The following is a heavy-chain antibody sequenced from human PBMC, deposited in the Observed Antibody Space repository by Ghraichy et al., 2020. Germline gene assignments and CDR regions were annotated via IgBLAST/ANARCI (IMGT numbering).Heavy chain of an antibody. CDR2: IKSKNDGGTT. CDR3: STVKGRLWPPTDY. D-gene: IGHD4/OR15-4a*01. V-gene: IGHV3-15*01. J-gene: IGHJ4*02. Sequence: GGSLRLSCAASGFTFSNAWMNWIRQAPGKGLERVGRIKSKNDGGTTDYAAPVKGRFTISRDDSKNTLYLQMNSLNTEDTAVYYCSTVKGRLWPPTDYWGQGTLVTVSS. CDR1: GFTFSNAW.